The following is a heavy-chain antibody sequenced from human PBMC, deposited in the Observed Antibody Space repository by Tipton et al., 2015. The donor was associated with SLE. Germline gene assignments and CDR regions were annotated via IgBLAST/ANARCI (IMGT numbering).Heavy chain of an antibody. CDR3: ANDYGGSRGYDNCFDP. V-gene: IGHV4-59*01. D-gene: IGHD5-12*01. Sequence: TLSLTCTVAGGSISGYYWRWIRQPPGKGLEWIAYIHSSGSTNYNPSLKSRVTISADTSKNQFSLKVSSVTAADSAVYYCANDYGGSRGYDNCFDPWGQGILVTVSS. CDR2: IHSSGST. CDR1: GGSISGYY. J-gene: IGHJ5*02.